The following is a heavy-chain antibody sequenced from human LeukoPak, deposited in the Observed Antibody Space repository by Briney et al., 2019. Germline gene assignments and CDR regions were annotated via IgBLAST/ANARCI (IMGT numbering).Heavy chain of an antibody. Sequence: ASVKVSCKSSGYSFTTYYMHWARQAPGQGLEWMGIINASGGSTSYAQQFQGRVTMTRDTSTRTVYMEVSSLRSEDTAVYYCARRRNNCLDVWAKGPRSPSP. J-gene: IGHJ6*02. CDR3: ARRRNNCLDV. V-gene: IGHV1-46*01. CDR2: INASGGST. D-gene: IGHD1-1*01. CDR1: GYSFTTYY.